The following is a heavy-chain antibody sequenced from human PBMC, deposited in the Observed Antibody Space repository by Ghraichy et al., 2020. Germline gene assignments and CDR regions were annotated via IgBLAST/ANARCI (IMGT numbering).Heavy chain of an antibody. CDR2: MYYSGST. D-gene: IGHD2-2*01. CDR1: GGSVSSGGYY. CDR3: AAYCSATSCSPYYFYYGMDV. Sequence: SETLSLTCTVSGGSVSSGGYYWSWIRQPPGKGLEWIGHMYYSGSTNYNPSLKSRVTMSVDTSKNQFSLKLSSVTAADTAVYYCAAYCSATSCSPYYFYYGMDVWGQGTTVTVSS. V-gene: IGHV4-61*08. J-gene: IGHJ6*02.